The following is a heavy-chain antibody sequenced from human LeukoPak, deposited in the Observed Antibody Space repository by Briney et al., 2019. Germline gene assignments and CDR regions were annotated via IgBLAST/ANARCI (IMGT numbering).Heavy chain of an antibody. CDR3: AKEPSRWYIHGSSWL. V-gene: IGHV1-18*01. Sequence: ASVKVSCKASGYTFTSYGISWVRQAPGQGLEWMGWISAYNGNTNYAQKLQGRVTMTTDTSTSTAYMELRSLRSDDTAVYYCAKEPSRWYIHGSSWLWGQGTLVTVSS. CDR1: GYTFTSYG. CDR2: ISAYNGNT. D-gene: IGHD6-13*01. J-gene: IGHJ4*02.